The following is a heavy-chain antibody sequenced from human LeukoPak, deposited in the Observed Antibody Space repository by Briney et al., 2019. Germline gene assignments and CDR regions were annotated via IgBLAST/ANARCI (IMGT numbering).Heavy chain of an antibody. CDR2: IYYSGST. CDR1: GGSISSYY. V-gene: IGHV4-59*01. CDR3: ARASEGSGWEVYYFDY. J-gene: IGHJ4*02. D-gene: IGHD6-19*01. Sequence: SSQTLTLPCTVSGGSISSYYWSWIRQPPGKGLEWLGYIYYSGSTNYNPSLKSRVTISVDTSKNQFSLKLSSVTAADTAVYYCARASEGSGWEVYYFDYWGQGTLVTVSS.